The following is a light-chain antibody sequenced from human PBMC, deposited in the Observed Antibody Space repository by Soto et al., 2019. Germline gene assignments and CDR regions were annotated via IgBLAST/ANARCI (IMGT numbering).Light chain of an antibody. Sequence: EIVLTQSPGTLSLSPGERATISCRASQSVRNYLAWYQQKPGQPPRLLIYDASNRATGIPARFSGSGSGTDFTLTISSLEPEDVAVYYCHQRNNWPPSTFGQGTRLEIK. J-gene: IGKJ5*01. CDR2: DAS. CDR3: HQRNNWPPST. V-gene: IGKV3-11*01. CDR1: QSVRNY.